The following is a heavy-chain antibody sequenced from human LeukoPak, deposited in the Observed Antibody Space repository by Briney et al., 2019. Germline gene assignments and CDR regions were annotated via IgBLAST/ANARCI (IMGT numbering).Heavy chain of an antibody. J-gene: IGHJ4*02. CDR2: VTGSGTST. V-gene: IGHV3-23*01. CDR1: GFTFSNYA. D-gene: IGHD3-10*01. CDR3: ARETITMVRGVPLFDY. Sequence: GGSLRLSCAASGFTFSNYAMTWVRQAPGKGLEWVLTVTGSGTSTFYADSVKGRFTISRDNAKNSLYLQMNSLRAEDTALYYCARETITMVRGVPLFDYWGQGTLVTVSS.